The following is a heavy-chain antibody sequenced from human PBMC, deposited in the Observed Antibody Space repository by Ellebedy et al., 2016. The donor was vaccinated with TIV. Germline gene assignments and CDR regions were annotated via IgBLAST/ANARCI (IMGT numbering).Heavy chain of an antibody. D-gene: IGHD5-24*01. CDR2: ISAYNGNT. CDR3: ARDHDTPLEMATIGGAFDI. CDR1: GYTFTSYG. V-gene: IGHV1-18*04. Sequence: ASVKVSCXASGYTFTSYGISWVRQAPGQGLEWMGWISAYNGNTNYAQKLQGRVTMTTDTSTSTAYMELRSLRSDDTAVYYCARDHDTPLEMATIGGAFDIWGQGTMVTVSS. J-gene: IGHJ3*02.